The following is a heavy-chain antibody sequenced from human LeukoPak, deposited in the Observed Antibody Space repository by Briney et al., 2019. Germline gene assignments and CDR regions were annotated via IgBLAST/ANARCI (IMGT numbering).Heavy chain of an antibody. Sequence: SETLSLTCAVYGGSFSGYYWSWIRQPPGRGLEWIREINHSGSTNYNPSLKSRVTISVDTSKNQFSLKLSSVTAADTAVYYCARSRGVKDYWGQGTLVTVSS. V-gene: IGHV4-34*01. D-gene: IGHD3-10*01. CDR3: ARSRGVKDY. CDR1: GGSFSGYY. CDR2: INHSGST. J-gene: IGHJ4*02.